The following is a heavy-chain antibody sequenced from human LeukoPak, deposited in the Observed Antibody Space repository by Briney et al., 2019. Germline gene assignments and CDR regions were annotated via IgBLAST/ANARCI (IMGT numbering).Heavy chain of an antibody. D-gene: IGHD1-26*01. CDR2: ISGGGGGT. J-gene: IGHJ4*02. V-gene: IGHV3-23*01. CDR3: VKDLGRYRNNCFHY. CDR1: GFTFSSCA. Sequence: PGGSLRLSCAASGFTFSSCARSWVRQAPEKGLEWVSTISGGGGGTYYADSVKGRFTISRDDSKNTLYLQMNSLRAEDTAVYYCVKDLGRYRNNCFHYWSQGTLVTVSS.